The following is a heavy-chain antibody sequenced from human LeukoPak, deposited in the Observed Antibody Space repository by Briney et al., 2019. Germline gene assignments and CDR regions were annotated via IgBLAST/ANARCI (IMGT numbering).Heavy chain of an antibody. V-gene: IGHV1-69*04. CDR3: ARGPSSNGFFYYFDY. CDR2: IIPVLGIT. CDR1: GGTFSSYG. J-gene: IGHJ4*02. D-gene: IGHD6-19*01. Sequence: SVKASCKPSGGTFSSYGITWVRQAPGQGLEWVGKIIPVLGITTYAQKFQGRVTITADKSTSTAYMEVSSLRSDDTAVYYCARGPSSNGFFYYFDYWGQGTLITVSS.